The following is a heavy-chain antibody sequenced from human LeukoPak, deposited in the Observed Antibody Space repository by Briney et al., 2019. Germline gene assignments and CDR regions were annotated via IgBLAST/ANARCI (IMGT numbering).Heavy chain of an antibody. V-gene: IGHV4-38-2*02. D-gene: IGHD1-26*01. Sequence: SETLSLTCTVSGYSISSGYYWGWIRQPPGKGLEWIGSIHYSARIYYNPSFKSRLTISPDTSKNQFSLKLTSVTAADTAVYYCTREVRSAWASFDPWGQGTLVIVSS. J-gene: IGHJ5*02. CDR3: TREVRSAWASFDP. CDR1: GYSISSGYY. CDR2: IHYSARI.